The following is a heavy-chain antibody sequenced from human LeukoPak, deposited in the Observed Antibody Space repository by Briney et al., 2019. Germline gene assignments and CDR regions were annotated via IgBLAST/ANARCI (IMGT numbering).Heavy chain of an antibody. V-gene: IGHV3-21*01. D-gene: IGHD3-9*01. CDR3: VRDYEDLTGSKTRFHY. CDR2: ITSGGGHYI. CDR1: GFSFNNYN. J-gene: IGHJ4*02. Sequence: GGSLRLSCAASGFSFNNYNMNWVRQAPGKGLEWVSSITSGGGHYIYYADSVRGRFTISRDNAKNSLYLQMNSLRAEDTAVYYCVRDYEDLTGSKTRFHYWGQGTLVTVSS.